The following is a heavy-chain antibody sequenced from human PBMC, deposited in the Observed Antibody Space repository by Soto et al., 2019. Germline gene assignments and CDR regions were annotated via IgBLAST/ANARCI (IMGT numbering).Heavy chain of an antibody. CDR3: VRANYFDY. Sequence: SETLSLTCTVSGGPISSYYWTWIRQFPGKRLEWIGNIYYSGTTNYNPFLKSRVTISVDTSKNQFSLKLSSVTAADTAVYFCVRANYFDYWGQGTLVTVSS. V-gene: IGHV4-59*01. CDR2: IYYSGTT. CDR1: GGPISSYY. J-gene: IGHJ4*02.